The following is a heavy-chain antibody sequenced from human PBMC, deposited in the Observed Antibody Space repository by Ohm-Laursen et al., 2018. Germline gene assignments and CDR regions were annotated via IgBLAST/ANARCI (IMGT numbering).Heavy chain of an antibody. Sequence: SLRLSCTASGFTFSSYSMNWVRQAPGKGQEWVSYISTSSSTIYYADSVKGRFTISRDNAKNSLYLQMNSLRAEDTAVYYCARDGVVVVPAAFYFDYWGQGALVTVSS. J-gene: IGHJ4*02. CDR3: ARDGVVVVPAAFYFDY. D-gene: IGHD2-2*01. CDR1: GFTFSSYS. CDR2: ISTSSSTI. V-gene: IGHV3-48*01.